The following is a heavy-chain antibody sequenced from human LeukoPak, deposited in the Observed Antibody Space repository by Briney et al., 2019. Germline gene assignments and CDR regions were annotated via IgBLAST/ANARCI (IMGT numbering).Heavy chain of an antibody. CDR2: IRSKAYGGTT. CDR1: GFTFGDYA. D-gene: IGHD6-13*01. J-gene: IGHJ4*02. V-gene: IGHV3-49*03. Sequence: GGSLRLSCTASGFTFGDYAMSWFRQAPGKGLEWVGFIRSKAYGGTTEYAASVKGRFTISRDDSKSIAYLQMNSLKTEDTAVYYCARDKSSSSWYRGGGFDYWGQGTLVTVSS. CDR3: ARDKSSSSWYRGGGFDY.